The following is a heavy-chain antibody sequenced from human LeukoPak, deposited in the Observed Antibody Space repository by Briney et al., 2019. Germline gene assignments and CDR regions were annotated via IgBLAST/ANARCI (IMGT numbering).Heavy chain of an antibody. D-gene: IGHD1-26*01. V-gene: IGHV3-43D*03. J-gene: IGHJ3*02. Sequence: PGGSLRLFCAASGLIFHDYATLWVRQAPGKGLEWVFLNSWHCGNAFYADSVKDRYTIYRHNSKNSLYLHMNTLRSRHTALLYFAKDSWAVGTTGAFDIWGQGTMVTVSS. CDR2: NSWHCGNA. CDR3: AKDSWAVGTTGAFDI. CDR1: GLIFHDYA.